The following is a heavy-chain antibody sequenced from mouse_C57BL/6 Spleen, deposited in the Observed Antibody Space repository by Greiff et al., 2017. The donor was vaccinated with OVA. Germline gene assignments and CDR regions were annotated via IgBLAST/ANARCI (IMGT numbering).Heavy chain of an antibody. D-gene: IGHD2-5*01. CDR2: IHPNSGST. V-gene: IGHV1-64*01. CDR1: GYTFPSYW. Sequence: QVQLQQPGAELVKPGASVKLSCTASGYTFPSYWMPWVRQRPGQGLEWIGMIHPNSGSTNYNEKFKSKATLTVDKSSSTAYMQLSSLTSEDAAVYYCARNSNYYLDYWGQGTTLTVSS. J-gene: IGHJ2*01. CDR3: ARNSNYYLDY.